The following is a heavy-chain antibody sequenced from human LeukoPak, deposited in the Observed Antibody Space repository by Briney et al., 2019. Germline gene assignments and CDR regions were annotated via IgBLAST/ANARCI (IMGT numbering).Heavy chain of an antibody. D-gene: IGHD2-2*01. CDR1: GGSFSGYY. Sequence: PSETLSLTCAVYGGSFSGYYWSWIRQPPGKGLEWIGEINHSGSTNYNPSLKSRVTISVDTSKNQFSLKLSSVTAADTAVYYCARGGYCSSTSCYFWFDPWGQGTLVTVSS. CDR3: ARGGYCSSTSCYFWFDP. CDR2: INHSGST. V-gene: IGHV4-34*01. J-gene: IGHJ5*02.